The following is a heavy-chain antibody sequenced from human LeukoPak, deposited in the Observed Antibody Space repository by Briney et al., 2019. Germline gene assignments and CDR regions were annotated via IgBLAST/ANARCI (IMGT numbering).Heavy chain of an antibody. CDR3: AKQSTDRRYYYGSGSYPKTDNWFDP. CDR2: ISYDGSNK. V-gene: IGHV3-30-3*01. CDR1: GFTFSSYA. J-gene: IGHJ5*02. Sequence: PGGSLRLSCAASGFTFSSYAMHWVRQAPGKGLEWVAVISYDGSNKYYADSVKGRFTISRDNSKNTLYLQMNSLRAEDTAVYYCAKQSTDRRYYYGSGSYPKTDNWFDPWGQGTLVTVSS. D-gene: IGHD3-10*01.